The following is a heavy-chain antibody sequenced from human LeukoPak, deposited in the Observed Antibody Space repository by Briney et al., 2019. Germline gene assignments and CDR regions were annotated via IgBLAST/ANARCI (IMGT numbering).Heavy chain of an antibody. V-gene: IGHV4-34*01. Sequence: SETLSLTCAVYGGSFSGYYWSWIRQPPGKGLEWIGEINHSGSTNYNPSLKSRVTISVDTSKNQFSLKLSSVTAADTAVYYCARGRVWFGELLPSRSIAFVYWGQGTLVTVSS. J-gene: IGHJ4*02. CDR2: INHSGST. CDR3: ARGRVWFGELLPSRSIAFVY. CDR1: GGSFSGYY. D-gene: IGHD3-10*01.